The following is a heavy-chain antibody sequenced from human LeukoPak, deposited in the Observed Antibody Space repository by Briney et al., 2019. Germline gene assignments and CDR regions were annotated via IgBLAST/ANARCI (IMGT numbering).Heavy chain of an antibody. Sequence: PSETLSLTCVMYGGSFSGYYWSWIRQSPGKGLEWIGEISPHGIKYNPSLKSRVTISLDTTKDQFSLFLSSVTAANAAVYFCASDSYSSIGYFWSQGTLVTVSS. CDR3: ASDSYSSIGYF. CDR2: ISPHGI. CDR1: GGSFSGYY. J-gene: IGHJ4*02. V-gene: IGHV4-34*01. D-gene: IGHD2-2*01.